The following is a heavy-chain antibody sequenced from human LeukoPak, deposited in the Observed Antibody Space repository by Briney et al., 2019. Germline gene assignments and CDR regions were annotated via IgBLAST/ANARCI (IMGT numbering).Heavy chain of an antibody. CDR1: GFTFRSYT. CDR2: IDGDGTLK. D-gene: IGHD6-19*01. V-gene: IGHV3-21*06. Sequence: GGSLRLSCSGSGFTFRSYTMTWVRQAPGKGLEWVSSIDGDGTLKYYADSLKGRFTISRDNANNSVYLQMNSLTADDSGLYFCARDYSSGWFGKGAYWGQGTRVLVSS. J-gene: IGHJ4*02. CDR3: ARDYSSGWFGKGAY.